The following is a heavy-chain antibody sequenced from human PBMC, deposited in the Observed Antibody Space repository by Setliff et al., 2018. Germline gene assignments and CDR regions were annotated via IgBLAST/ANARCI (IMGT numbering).Heavy chain of an antibody. CDR1: GFTFNNAW. D-gene: IGHD5-12*01. V-gene: IGHV3-15*01. Sequence: GGSLRLSCAASGFTFNNAWMSWVRQAPGKGLEWVGRIKSKTDGGTTDYAAPVKGRFTISRDDSKNTAYLQMDSLNTEDTAVYYCIVAGNYFDYWGQGTLVTVSS. CDR3: IVAGNYFDY. CDR2: IKSKTDGGTT. J-gene: IGHJ4*02.